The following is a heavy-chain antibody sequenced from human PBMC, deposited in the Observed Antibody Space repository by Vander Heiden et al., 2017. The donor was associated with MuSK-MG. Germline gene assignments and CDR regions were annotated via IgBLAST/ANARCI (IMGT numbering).Heavy chain of an antibody. J-gene: IGHJ3*02. CDR1: GFTLSRYW. Sequence: EVQLVESGGGLVQPGGSLRLSCAASGFTLSRYWMSGGRQAQGKGLEWVANIKQDGSEKYYVDSGKGRFTISRDNAKNSLYLQMNSLRAEDTAVYYCARVRVGASDAFDIWGQGTMVTVSS. D-gene: IGHD1-26*01. V-gene: IGHV3-7*01. CDR2: IKQDGSEK. CDR3: ARVRVGASDAFDI.